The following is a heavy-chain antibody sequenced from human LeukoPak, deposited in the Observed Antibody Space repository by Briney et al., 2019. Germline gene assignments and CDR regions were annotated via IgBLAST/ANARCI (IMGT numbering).Heavy chain of an antibody. CDR2: INPNSGNR. J-gene: IGHJ4*02. Sequence: ASVKVSCKASGGTFSSYAISWVRQAPGQGLEWMGWINPNSGNRGYAQKFQGRVTITRDTSISTAYMELSSLRSEDTAVYYRARVDGSPDYWGQGTLVTVSS. D-gene: IGHD2-15*01. V-gene: IGHV1-8*03. CDR1: GGTFSSYA. CDR3: ARVDGSPDY.